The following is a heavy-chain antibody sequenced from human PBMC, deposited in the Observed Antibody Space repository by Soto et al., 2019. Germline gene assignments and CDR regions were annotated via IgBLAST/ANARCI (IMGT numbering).Heavy chain of an antibody. CDR3: ARGGSGDSVVVAPIDY. V-gene: IGHV4-31*03. CDR2: IFYSGST. D-gene: IGHD2-15*01. CDR1: GDSISSGNYY. J-gene: IGHJ4*02. Sequence: QVQLQESGPGLVKPSQTLSLTCTVSGDSISSGNYYWSWIRQHPGKGLEWIGYIFYSGSTYYNPSLQSRVTISVDTSRNQFSLRLSSVTAADTAVYYCARGGSGDSVVVAPIDYWGQGTLVTVSS.